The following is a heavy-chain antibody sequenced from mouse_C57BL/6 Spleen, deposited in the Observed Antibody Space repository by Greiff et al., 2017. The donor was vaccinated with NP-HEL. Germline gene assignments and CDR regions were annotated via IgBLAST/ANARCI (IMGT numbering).Heavy chain of an antibody. CDR3: ARSPIYYCGSSYGYFDV. CDR2: INPGSGGT. CDR1: GYAFTNYL. V-gene: IGHV1-54*01. D-gene: IGHD1-1*01. J-gene: IGHJ1*03. Sequence: ESGAELVRPGTSVKVSCKASGYAFTNYLIEWVKQRPGQGLEWIGVINPGSGGTNYNEKFKGKATLNADTSSSTAYMQLSSLTSEDSAVYFCARSPIYYCGSSYGYFDVWGTGTTVTVSS.